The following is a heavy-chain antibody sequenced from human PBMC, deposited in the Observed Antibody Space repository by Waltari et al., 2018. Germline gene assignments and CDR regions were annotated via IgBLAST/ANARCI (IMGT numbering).Heavy chain of an antibody. D-gene: IGHD4-17*01. CDR1: GYTFTGYY. V-gene: IGHV1-69*10. CDR2: IIPILGIA. Sequence: QVQLVQSGAEVKKPEASVKVSCKASGYTFTGYYMHWVRQVPGQGLEWMGGIIPILGIANDAQKFQGRVTITADESTSTAYMELSSLRSEDTAVYYCARTTVTLKTYWYFDLWGRGTLVTVS. J-gene: IGHJ2*01. CDR3: ARTTVTLKTYWYFDL.